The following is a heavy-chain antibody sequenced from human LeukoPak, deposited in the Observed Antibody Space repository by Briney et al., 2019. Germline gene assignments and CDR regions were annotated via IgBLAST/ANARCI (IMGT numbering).Heavy chain of an antibody. Sequence: QPGGSLRLSCAASGFTFSGYAMNWVRQAPGKGLEWGSGVSGSGAGTYYADSVKGRFTISRDNSKNTLYLQMNSLRADDTAVYYCAKMVREFYTISYYFDYWGQGTLVTVSS. CDR3: AKMVREFYTISYYFDY. CDR2: VSGSGAGT. D-gene: IGHD2-8*01. CDR1: GFTFSGYA. J-gene: IGHJ4*02. V-gene: IGHV3-23*01.